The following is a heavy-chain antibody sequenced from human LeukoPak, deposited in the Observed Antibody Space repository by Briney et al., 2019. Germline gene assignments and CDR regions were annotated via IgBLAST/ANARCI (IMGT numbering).Heavy chain of an antibody. V-gene: IGHV3-23*01. CDR1: GFTFSSYA. CDR2: ISGSAGST. Sequence: GGSLRLSCAASGFTFSSYAMSWVRQAPGKGLEWVSAISGSAGSTYYADSVKGRFTISRDNSKNTLCLQMNSLRADDTAVYYCAKDKGVAGHDYWGQGTLVTVSS. J-gene: IGHJ4*02. CDR3: AKDKGVAGHDY. D-gene: IGHD3-3*01.